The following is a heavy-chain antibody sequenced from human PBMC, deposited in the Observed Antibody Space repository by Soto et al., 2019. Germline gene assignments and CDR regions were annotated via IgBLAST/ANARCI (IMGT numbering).Heavy chain of an antibody. V-gene: IGHV3-23*01. Sequence: EVQLLESGGDLVQPGGSLRLSCAAFGFTFSTYFMSWVRQAPGKGLEWVSGISSAGGNSYYAGSVGGRFTISRDNSKNTMYLQMKSLSAEDTAVYYCARAVPANFDSWGRGTLVTVSS. D-gene: IGHD2-2*01. CDR3: ARAVPANFDS. CDR2: ISSAGGNS. J-gene: IGHJ4*02. CDR1: GFTFSTYF.